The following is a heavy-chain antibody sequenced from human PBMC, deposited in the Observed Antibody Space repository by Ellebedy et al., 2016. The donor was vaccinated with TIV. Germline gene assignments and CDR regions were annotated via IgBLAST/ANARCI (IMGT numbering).Heavy chain of an antibody. CDR2: FDPEDGET. V-gene: IGHV1-24*01. CDR1: GYTLTELS. D-gene: IGHD1-14*01. J-gene: IGHJ6*02. CDR3: ATRSRKQADYYYYGIDV. Sequence: ASVKVSCKVSGYTLTELSMHWVRQAPGKGLEWMGGFDPEDGETIYAQKFQGRVTMTEDTSTDTAYMELSSLRSEDTAVYYCATRSRKQADYYYYGIDVWGQGTTVTVSS.